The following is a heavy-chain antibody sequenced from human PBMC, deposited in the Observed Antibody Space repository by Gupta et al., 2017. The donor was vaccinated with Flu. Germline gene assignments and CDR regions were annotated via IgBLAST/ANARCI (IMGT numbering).Heavy chain of an antibody. V-gene: IGHV1-69*01. CDR1: GGSFHNDA. CDR3: ARDRRYGAYNNLFES. Sequence: QVQLVQSGAEAKRPGSSVKVSCTAFGGSFHNDAFSWVRQAPGQGLEWLGGIIPFFGTSNYAQKFQGRVTISADASTKTVYMDVTSLRPDDTAVYYCARDRRYGAYNNLFESWGQGTLVTVSS. D-gene: IGHD4-17*01. CDR2: IIPFFGTS. J-gene: IGHJ4*02.